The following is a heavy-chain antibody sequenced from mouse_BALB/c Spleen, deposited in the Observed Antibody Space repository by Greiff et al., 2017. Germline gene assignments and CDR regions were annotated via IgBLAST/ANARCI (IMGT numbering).Heavy chain of an antibody. V-gene: IGHV3-2*02. Sequence: EVKLVESGPGLVKPSQSLSLTCTVTGYSITSDYAWNWIRHFPGNKLEWMGYISYSGSTSYNPSLKSRISITRDTSKNQFFLQLNSVTTEDTATYYCARRELGLFAYWGQGTLVTVSA. CDR1: GYSITSDYA. CDR3: ARRELGLFAY. D-gene: IGHD4-1*01. CDR2: ISYSGST. J-gene: IGHJ3*01.